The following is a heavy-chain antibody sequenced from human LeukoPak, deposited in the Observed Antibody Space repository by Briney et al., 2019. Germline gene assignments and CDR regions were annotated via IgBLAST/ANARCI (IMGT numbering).Heavy chain of an antibody. CDR1: GFAFSSYA. J-gene: IGHJ4*02. D-gene: IGHD5-18*01. CDR3: AKDYGGYGYSTDY. V-gene: IGHV3-30*02. CDR2: IRHDGSIE. Sequence: GGSLRLSCAASGFAFSSYAMHWVRQAPGKGVEWVTLIRHDGSIEYYADSVKGRFTISRDNSKNTVSLQMNSLRGEDTAVYYCAKDYGGYGYSTDYWGQGTLVTVST.